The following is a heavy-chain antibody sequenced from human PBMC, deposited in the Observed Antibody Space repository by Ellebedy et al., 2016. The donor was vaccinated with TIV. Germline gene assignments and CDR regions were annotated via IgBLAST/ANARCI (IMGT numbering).Heavy chain of an antibody. D-gene: IGHD6-13*01. V-gene: IGHV3-23*01. J-gene: IGHJ3*02. CDR1: GFTFSTDA. CDR3: AKSLIAAAGTGAFDI. Sequence: PGGSLRLSCAASGFTFSTDAVSWVRRAPGKGLDWVSGVSATDGSRQYADSVKGRFTISRDNSKSMLYLQMESLRAEDTAISYCAKSLIAAAGTGAFDIWGQGTMVTVSS. CDR2: VSATDGSR.